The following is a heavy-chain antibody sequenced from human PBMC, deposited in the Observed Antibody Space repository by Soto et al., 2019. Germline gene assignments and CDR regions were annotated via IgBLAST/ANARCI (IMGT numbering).Heavy chain of an antibody. Sequence: EVQLVESGGGLVQPGGSLRLSCAASGFTFSNYWMSWVRQAPGKGLEWVANIKQDGSETYYVDSVKGRFTISRDNAKNSLYLQMNSLRVEDTAVYDCAGEPASIDYWGQGTLVTVSS. J-gene: IGHJ4*02. V-gene: IGHV3-7*01. CDR3: AGEPASIDY. CDR1: GFTFSNYW. CDR2: IKQDGSET.